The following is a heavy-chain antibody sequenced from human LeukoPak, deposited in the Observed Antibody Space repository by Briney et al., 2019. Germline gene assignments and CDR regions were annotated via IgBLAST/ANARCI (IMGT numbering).Heavy chain of an antibody. CDR1: GGSISSSSYY. Sequence: PSETLSLTCTVSGGSISSSSYYWGWIRQPPGTGLEWIGSIYYSGSTYYNPSPKSRVTISVDTSKNQFSLKLSSVTAADTAVYYCARPGITMVRGVIIPTYYFDYWGQGTLVTVSS. V-gene: IGHV4-39*01. CDR2: IYYSGST. D-gene: IGHD3-10*01. CDR3: ARPGITMVRGVIIPTYYFDY. J-gene: IGHJ4*02.